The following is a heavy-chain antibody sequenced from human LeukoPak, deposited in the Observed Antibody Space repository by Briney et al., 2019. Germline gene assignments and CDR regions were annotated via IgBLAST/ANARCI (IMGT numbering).Heavy chain of an antibody. Sequence: SETLSLTCTVSGGSITSYFWSWVRQPPGKGLEWIGYIYYSGSTNYNPSLKTRVTTSVDTSKNQFSLKLSSVTAADTAVYYCARRGGYCSGGSCELDYWGQGTLVTVSS. V-gene: IGHV4-59*08. CDR3: ARRGGYCSGGSCELDY. J-gene: IGHJ4*02. CDR1: GGSITSYF. D-gene: IGHD2-15*01. CDR2: IYYSGST.